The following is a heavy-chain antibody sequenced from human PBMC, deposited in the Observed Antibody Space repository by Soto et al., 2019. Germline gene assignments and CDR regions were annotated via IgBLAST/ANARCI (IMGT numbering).Heavy chain of an antibody. V-gene: IGHV3-43*01. CDR1: GFTFDDYS. D-gene: IGHD3-3*02. Sequence: PGGSLRLSCAASGFTFDDYSMHWVRQTPGKGLELVSLISWDVGSTYYADSVKGRFTISRDNSKNSLYLQMNSLRTEDTALYYWAKEISASHPIGMDVWGRGTRVT. CDR2: ISWDVGST. CDR3: AKEISASHPIGMDV. J-gene: IGHJ6*02.